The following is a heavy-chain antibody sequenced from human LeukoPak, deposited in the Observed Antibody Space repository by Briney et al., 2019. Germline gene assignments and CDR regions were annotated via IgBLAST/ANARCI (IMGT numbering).Heavy chain of an antibody. CDR3: ARGRLSPDP. V-gene: IGHV3-7*01. CDR1: GFTFRSYW. D-gene: IGHD6-6*01. J-gene: IGHJ5*02. Sequence: PGGSLRLSCAASGFTFRSYWMSWVRQAPGKGLEWVASIKDDGSEKYCVDSVKGRFTISGDNAKNSLYLQMNSLRAEDTAVYYCARGRLSPDPWGQGTLVTVSS. CDR2: IKDDGSEK.